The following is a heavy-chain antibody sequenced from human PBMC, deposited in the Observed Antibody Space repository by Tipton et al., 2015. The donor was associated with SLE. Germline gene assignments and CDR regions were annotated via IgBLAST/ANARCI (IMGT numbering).Heavy chain of an antibody. CDR2: INHSGST. D-gene: IGHD5/OR15-5a*01. CDR3: AGVSRDAFEI. V-gene: IGHV4-34*01. J-gene: IGHJ3*02. Sequence: TLSLTCTVSDDSFSNTYYNWAWIRQPPGKGLEWIGEINHSGSTNYNPSLKSRVTISVDTSKNQFSLKRSSVTAADTAVYYCAGVSRDAFEIWGQGTMVTVSS. CDR1: DDSFSNTYYN.